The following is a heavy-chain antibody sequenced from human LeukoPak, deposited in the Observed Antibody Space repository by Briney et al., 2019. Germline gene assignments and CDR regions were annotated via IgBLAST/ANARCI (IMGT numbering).Heavy chain of an antibody. CDR2: IKQDETEI. V-gene: IGHV3-7*01. J-gene: IGHJ5*02. D-gene: IGHD1-26*01. Sequence: PGGSLRLSCAASGFTFSNAWMSWVRQAPGKGLEWVANIKQDETEIYYADSVKGRFTISRDNAKRSLYLQMNILRVEDTAVYYCARLNWDDGEVSGFDQWGQGILVTVSS. CDR1: GFTFSNAW. CDR3: ARLNWDDGEVSGFDQ.